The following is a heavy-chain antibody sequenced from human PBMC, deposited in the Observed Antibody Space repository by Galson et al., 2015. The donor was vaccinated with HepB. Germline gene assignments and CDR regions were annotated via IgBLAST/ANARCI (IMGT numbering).Heavy chain of an antibody. CDR1: GYTLTELS. Sequence: SVKVSCKVSGYTLTELSMHWVRQAPEKGLEWMGGFDPEDGETIYAQKFQGRVTMTEDTSTDTAYMELSSLRSEDTAVYYCATEQPLRYFDWLQTSTNKSDAFDIWGQGTMVTVSS. J-gene: IGHJ3*02. CDR3: ATEQPLRYFDWLQTSTNKSDAFDI. D-gene: IGHD3-9*01. V-gene: IGHV1-24*01. CDR2: FDPEDGET.